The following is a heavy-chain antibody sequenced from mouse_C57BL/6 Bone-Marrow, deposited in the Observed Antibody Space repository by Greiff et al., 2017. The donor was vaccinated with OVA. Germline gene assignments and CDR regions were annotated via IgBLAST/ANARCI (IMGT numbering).Heavy chain of an antibody. J-gene: IGHJ1*03. D-gene: IGHD1-1*01. CDR1: GFTFSDYY. CDR2: INYDGSST. CDR3: ARDGVLRYWGYFDV. V-gene: IGHV5-16*01. Sequence: EVKLVESEGGLVQPGSSMKLSCTASGFTFSDYYMAWVRQVPEKGLEWVANINYDGSSTYYLDSLKSRFIISRDNAKNILYLQMSSLKSEDTATYYCARDGVLRYWGYFDVWGTGTTVTVSS.